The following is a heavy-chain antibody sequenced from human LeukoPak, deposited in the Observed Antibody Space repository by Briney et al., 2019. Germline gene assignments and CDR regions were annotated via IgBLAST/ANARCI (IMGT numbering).Heavy chain of an antibody. D-gene: IGHD6-13*01. CDR3: ARQLSIAAAGTPFDP. J-gene: IGHJ5*02. V-gene: IGHV4-34*01. CDR1: GGSFSGYY. CDR2: INHSGST. Sequence: KPSETLSLXCAVYGGSFSGYYWSWIRQPPGKGLEWIGEINHSGSTNYNPSLKSRVTISVDTSKNQFSLKLSSVTAADTAVYYCARQLSIAAAGTPFDPWGQGTLVTVSS.